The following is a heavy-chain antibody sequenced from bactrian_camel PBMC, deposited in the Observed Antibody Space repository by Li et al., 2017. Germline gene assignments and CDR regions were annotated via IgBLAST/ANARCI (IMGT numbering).Heavy chain of an antibody. CDR2: IGSDGL. CDR1: ADAYYQCT. D-gene: IGHD3*01. Sequence: HVQLVESGGGSVQAGGSLKLSCVAPADAYYQCTMGWYRQAPGTERELVATIGSDGLYYVDAVKGRFTISQDSVKNTLYLRMNSLEPGDTAIYTCAADPYVFCTVGPNNSANWGQGTQVTVS. J-gene: IGHJ4*01. CDR3: AADPYVFCTVGPNNSAN. V-gene: IGHV3S55*01.